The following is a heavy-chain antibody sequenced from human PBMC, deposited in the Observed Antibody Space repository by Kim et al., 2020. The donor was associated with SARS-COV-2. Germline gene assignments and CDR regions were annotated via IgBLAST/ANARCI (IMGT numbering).Heavy chain of an antibody. V-gene: IGHV5-10-1*01. Sequence: GESLKISCKGSGYSFTSYWISWVRQMPGKGLEWMGRIDPSDSYTNYSPSFQGHVTISADKSISTAYLQWSSLKASDTAMYYCARRDDPYCSGGSCYSFWGQGTLVTVSS. D-gene: IGHD2-15*01. CDR1: GYSFTSYW. CDR3: ARRDDPYCSGGSCYSF. CDR2: IDPSDSYT. J-gene: IGHJ4*02.